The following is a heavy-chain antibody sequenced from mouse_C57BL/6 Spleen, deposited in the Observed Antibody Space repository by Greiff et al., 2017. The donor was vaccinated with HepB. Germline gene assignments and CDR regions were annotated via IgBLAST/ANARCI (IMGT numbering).Heavy chain of an antibody. CDR3: ARFCYYGHWYFDV. Sequence: EVMLVESGGGLVKPGGSLKLSCAASGFTFSDYGMHWVRQAPEKGLEWVAYISSGSSTIYYADTVKGRFTISRDNAKNNLFLQMTSLRSEDTAMYYCARFCYYGHWYFDVWGTGTTVTVSS. D-gene: IGHD1-1*01. CDR1: GFTFSDYG. CDR2: ISSGSSTI. J-gene: IGHJ1*03. V-gene: IGHV5-17*01.